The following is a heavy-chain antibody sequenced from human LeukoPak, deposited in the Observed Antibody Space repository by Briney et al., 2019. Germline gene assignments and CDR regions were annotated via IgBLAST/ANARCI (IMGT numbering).Heavy chain of an antibody. CDR1: GFTFSNYW. CDR2: MNQDGSEK. Sequence: PGGSLRLSCAASGFTFSNYWMSWVRQAPGKGLEWVPNMNQDGSEKYYADSVKGRFTISRDNAKNSLSMQMDSLRGAGTAVYYCARDWAHIGDWGEGTLVTVSS. D-gene: IGHD2-21*01. V-gene: IGHV3-7*01. CDR3: ARDWAHIGD. J-gene: IGHJ4*02.